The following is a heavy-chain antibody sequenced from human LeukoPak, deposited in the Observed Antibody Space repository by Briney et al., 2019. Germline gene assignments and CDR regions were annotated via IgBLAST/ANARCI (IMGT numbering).Heavy chain of an antibody. D-gene: IGHD3-3*01. CDR2: ISGGGGSI. V-gene: IGHV3-23*01. Sequence: GGSLRLSCVASGFAFSGFGMSWVRQAPGKGLEWVSGISGGGGSIFSSASVKGRFLTSRDNSKRTLFLQMNSLRAEDTAMYYCAKDAGLLEWLFNYWGQGTLVTVSS. CDR3: AKDAGLLEWLFNY. CDR1: GFAFSGFG. J-gene: IGHJ4*02.